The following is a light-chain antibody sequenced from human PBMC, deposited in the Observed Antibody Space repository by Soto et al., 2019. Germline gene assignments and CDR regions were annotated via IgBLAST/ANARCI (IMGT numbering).Light chain of an antibody. CDR2: DAS. Sequence: EIVLTQSPATLSLSPGERATLSCRASQSVSSYLAWYQQKPGQAPKLLIYDASSRATGIPARFSGSGSGTDFTLTISSLELEDFAVYYYQQRYNWPPWTFGQGTKVEIK. J-gene: IGKJ1*01. CDR3: QQRYNWPPWT. V-gene: IGKV3-11*01. CDR1: QSVSSY.